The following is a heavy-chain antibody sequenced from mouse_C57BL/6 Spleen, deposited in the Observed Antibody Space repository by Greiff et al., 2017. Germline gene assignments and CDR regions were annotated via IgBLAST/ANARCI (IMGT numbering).Heavy chain of an antibody. D-gene: IGHD3-1*01. J-gene: IGHJ4*01. CDR2: IHPNSGST. CDR3: ARSGYYDAMDY. CDR1: GYTFTSYW. V-gene: IGHV1-64*01. Sequence: QVQLQQPGAELVKPGASVKLSCKASGYTFTSYWMHWVKQRPGQGLEWIGMIHPNSGSTNYNEKFKSKATLTVDKSSSTAYKQLSSLTSEDSAVYYCARSGYYDAMDYWGQGTSVTVSS.